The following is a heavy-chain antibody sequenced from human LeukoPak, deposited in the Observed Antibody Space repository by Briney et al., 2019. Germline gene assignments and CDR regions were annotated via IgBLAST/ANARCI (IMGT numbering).Heavy chain of an antibody. Sequence: GGSLRLSCAVSGFTLSNYWMSWARQSPGKGLEWVANIYLDGSRAYYVDSVKGRFTISRDNAKNSLFLQMNSLSAEDTAVYYCGRAGPVTKDHFIDVWGKGTTVTVSS. CDR1: GFTLSNYW. J-gene: IGHJ6*03. CDR3: GRAGPVTKDHFIDV. V-gene: IGHV3-7*01. D-gene: IGHD2-2*01. CDR2: IYLDGSRA.